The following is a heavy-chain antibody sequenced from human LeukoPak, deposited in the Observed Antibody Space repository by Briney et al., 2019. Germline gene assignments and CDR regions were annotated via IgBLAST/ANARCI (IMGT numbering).Heavy chain of an antibody. CDR2: ISGSGGST. CDR1: GFAFSSYA. D-gene: IGHD5-24*01. CDR3: AKDRDYYYYMDV. V-gene: IGHV3-23*01. Sequence: GGSLRLSCAASGFAFSSYAMSWVRQAPGKGLEWVSVISGSGGSTYYADSVKGRFTISRDNSKNTLYLQMNSLRAEDTAVYYCAKDRDYYYYMDVWGKGTTVTVSS. J-gene: IGHJ6*03.